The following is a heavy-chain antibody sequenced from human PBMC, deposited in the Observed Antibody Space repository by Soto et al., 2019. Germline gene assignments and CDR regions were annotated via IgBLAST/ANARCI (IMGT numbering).Heavy chain of an antibody. J-gene: IGHJ4*02. CDR2: IRDRAYSYAT. V-gene: IGHV3-73*01. CDR1: GFVFKDSS. CDR3: TRLISAAQDY. D-gene: IGHD3-10*01. Sequence: ALLVESGGGLVQPGGSLKLSCAASGFVFKDSSIHWVRQASGKGLEWGGRIRDRAYSYATAYAASVKGRFTISRDDSSNTAYLQMNSLKTEDTAIYYCTRLISAAQDYWGQGTLVTVSS.